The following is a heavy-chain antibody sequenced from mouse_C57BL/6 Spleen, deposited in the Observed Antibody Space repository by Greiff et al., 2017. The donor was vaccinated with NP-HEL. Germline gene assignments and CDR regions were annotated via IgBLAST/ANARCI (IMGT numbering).Heavy chain of an antibody. V-gene: IGHV1-69*01. J-gene: IGHJ2*01. CDR3: ARGIYYDYYFDY. D-gene: IGHD2-4*01. CDR1: GYTFTSYW. CDR2: IDPSDSYT. Sequence: QVQLQQPGAELVMPGASVKLSCKASGYTFTSYWMHWVKQRPGQGLEWIGEIDPSDSYTNYNQKFKGKSTLTVDKSSSTAYMQLSSLTSEDSAVYYCARGIYYDYYFDYWGQGTTLTVSS.